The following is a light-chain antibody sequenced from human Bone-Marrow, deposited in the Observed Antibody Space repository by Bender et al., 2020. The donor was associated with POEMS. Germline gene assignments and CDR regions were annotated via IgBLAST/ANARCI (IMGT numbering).Light chain of an antibody. Sequence: FMLTQPHSVSESPGKTVIISCTGSGGRVASNYVHWYQHRPGSAPTTVIYEDNHRPSGVPDRFSGSIDRSSNSASLTISGLKTEDEGDYYCQSYDSTNVVFGGGAKLTVL. CDR3: QSYDSTNVV. J-gene: IGLJ2*01. CDR2: EDN. CDR1: GGRVASNY. V-gene: IGLV6-57*02.